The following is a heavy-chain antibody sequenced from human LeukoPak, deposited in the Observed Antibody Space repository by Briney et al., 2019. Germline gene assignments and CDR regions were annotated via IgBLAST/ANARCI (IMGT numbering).Heavy chain of an antibody. CDR3: AKEVVRGVIPNPNYYYYGMDV. CDR1: GFTFSSYG. Sequence: PGRSLRLSCAASGFTFSSYGMHWVRQAPGKGLEWVAVISYDGSNKYYADSVKGRFTISRDNSKNTLYLQMNSLRAEDTAVYYCAKEVVRGVIPNPNYYYYGMDVWGKGTTVTVSS. D-gene: IGHD3-10*01. CDR2: ISYDGSNK. V-gene: IGHV3-30*18. J-gene: IGHJ6*04.